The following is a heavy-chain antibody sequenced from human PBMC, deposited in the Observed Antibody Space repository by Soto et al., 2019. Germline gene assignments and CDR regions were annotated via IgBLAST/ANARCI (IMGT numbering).Heavy chain of an antibody. CDR2: IYYSGST. CDR1: GGSISSSSYY. Sequence: QLQLQESGPGLVKPSETLSLTCTVSGGSISSSSYYWGWIRQPPGKGLEWIGSIYYSGSTYYNPSLKSRVTISVDPSKNQFSLKLSSVTAADTAVYYCARRLRGVGGSWIQLWSSFDYWGQGTLVTVSS. CDR3: ARRLRGVGGSWIQLWSSFDY. D-gene: IGHD5-18*01. J-gene: IGHJ4*02. V-gene: IGHV4-39*01.